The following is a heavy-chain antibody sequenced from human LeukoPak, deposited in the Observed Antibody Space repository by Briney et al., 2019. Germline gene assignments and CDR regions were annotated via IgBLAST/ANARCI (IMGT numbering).Heavy chain of an antibody. V-gene: IGHV3-30*02. CDR1: GFTFSSYG. CDR3: AKVEEQRDFWSGNYYYMDV. Sequence: PGGSLRLSCAASGFTFSSYGMHWVRQAPGKGLEWVAFIRYDGSNKYYADSVKGRFTISRDNSKNTLYLQMNSLRAEDTAVYYCAKVEEQRDFWSGNYYYMDVWGKGTTVTVSS. J-gene: IGHJ6*03. D-gene: IGHD3-3*01. CDR2: IRYDGSNK.